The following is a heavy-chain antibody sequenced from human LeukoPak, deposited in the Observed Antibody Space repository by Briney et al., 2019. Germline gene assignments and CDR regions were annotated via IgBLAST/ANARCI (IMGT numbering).Heavy chain of an antibody. D-gene: IGHD3-22*01. CDR1: GFTFSNYW. CDR2: IKYDGSEK. CDR3: ARDLGQYYDTSDNWFDP. V-gene: IGHV3-7*01. Sequence: GGSLRLSCEASGFTFSNYWMSWVRQAPGKGLEWVANIKYDGSEKYYVDSVKGRFTISRDNAKNTLNLQMNSLRAEDTAVYYCARDLGQYYDTSDNWFDPWGQGTLVTVSS. J-gene: IGHJ5*02.